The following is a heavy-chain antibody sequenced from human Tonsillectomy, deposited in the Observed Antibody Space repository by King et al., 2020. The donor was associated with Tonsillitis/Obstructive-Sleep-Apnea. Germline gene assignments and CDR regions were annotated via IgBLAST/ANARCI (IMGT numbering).Heavy chain of an antibody. Sequence: QLVQSGAEVKKPGESLKIFCKGSGYSFTSYWIGWVRQMPGKGLEWMGIIYPGDSDTRYSSSFQGQFTISPDRSISTAYLQWSSLTASDTAMYYCARHGITMVQGVITYYYMDVWGKGTTVTVSS. CDR1: GYSFTSYW. CDR3: ARHGITMVQGVITYYYMDV. J-gene: IGHJ6*03. D-gene: IGHD3-10*01. CDR2: IYPGDSDT. V-gene: IGHV5-51*01.